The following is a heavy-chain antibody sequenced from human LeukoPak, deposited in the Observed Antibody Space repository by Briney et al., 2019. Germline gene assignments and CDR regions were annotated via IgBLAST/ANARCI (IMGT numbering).Heavy chain of an antibody. CDR3: ARGMGAAAPFYFDY. D-gene: IGHD6-13*01. V-gene: IGHV3-74*01. CDR1: GFRFGSYW. J-gene: IGHJ4*02. Sequence: GGSLRLSCVASGFRFGSYWMHWVRQAPGKGLVWVSRIHNDGIATSYADSVKGRFTISRDNAKDTLYSQMNSLRADDTAVYYCARGMGAAAPFYFDYWGQGTLVTVSS. CDR2: IHNDGIAT.